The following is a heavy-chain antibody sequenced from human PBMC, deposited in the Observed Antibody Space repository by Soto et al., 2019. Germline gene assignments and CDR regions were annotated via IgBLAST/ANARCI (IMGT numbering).Heavy chain of an antibody. CDR3: PKDADIAAAAEYFQH. V-gene: IGHV3-23*01. D-gene: IGHD6-13*01. CDR2: ISGSGGST. J-gene: IGHJ1*01. Sequence: GGSLGLSCAASGFTFSSYAMSWVRQAPGKGLEWVSAISGSGGSTYYADSVKGRFTISRDNSKNTLYLQMNSLRAEDTAVYYCPKDADIAAAAEYFQHWGQGTLVPVSS. CDR1: GFTFSSYA.